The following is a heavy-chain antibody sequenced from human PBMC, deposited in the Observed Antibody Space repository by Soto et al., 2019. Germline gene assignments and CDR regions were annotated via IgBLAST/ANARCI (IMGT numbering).Heavy chain of an antibody. CDR1: GVTFKDYG. Sequence: GGSLRLSCGAPGVTFKDYGMNWVSPAPGKGLERVAVRSYDGKQTYYADSVKGRFTISKDKSKRTLFLQMNSLRVDDTAVYYCARDGWGSNWYFDLWGRGTLVTVSS. V-gene: IGHV3-30*03. CDR2: RSYDGKQT. D-gene: IGHD3-16*01. CDR3: ARDGWGSNWYFDL. J-gene: IGHJ2*01.